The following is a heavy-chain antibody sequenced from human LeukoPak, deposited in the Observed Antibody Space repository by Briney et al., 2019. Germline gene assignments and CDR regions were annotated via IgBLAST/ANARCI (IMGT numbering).Heavy chain of an antibody. CDR3: AGMVGATTEFDY. V-gene: IGHV5-51*01. Sequence: GESLKISCKGSGDTFTDTYIAWVRQVAGKGLEWMGIIYHDGSDTRYSPSFEGQVTISVDHSIRTAYLQWTSLKTSDTAMYYCAGMVGATTEFDYWGQGTLVTVSS. CDR2: IYHDGSDT. CDR1: GDTFTDTY. D-gene: IGHD1-26*01. J-gene: IGHJ4*02.